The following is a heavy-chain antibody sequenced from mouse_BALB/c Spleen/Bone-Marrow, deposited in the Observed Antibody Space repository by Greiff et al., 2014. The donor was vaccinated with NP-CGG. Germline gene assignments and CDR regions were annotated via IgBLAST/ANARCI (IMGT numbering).Heavy chain of an antibody. Sequence: VKLMESGAELVRPGASVKLSCKASGYTFTTFWINWVKQRPGQGLEWIGNIYPSDTYTNYSQDFKDKATLTVDKSSSTAYMQLSSPTSEDSAVYYCTRSRGYFDYWGQGTTLTVSS. J-gene: IGHJ2*01. CDR3: TRSRGYFDY. V-gene: IGHV1-69*02. CDR2: IYPSDTYT. CDR1: GYTFTTFW.